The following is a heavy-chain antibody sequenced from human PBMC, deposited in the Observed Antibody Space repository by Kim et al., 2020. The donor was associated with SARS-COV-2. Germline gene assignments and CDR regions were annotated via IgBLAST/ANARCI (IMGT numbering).Heavy chain of an antibody. D-gene: IGHD6-13*01. V-gene: IGHV4-4*07. J-gene: IGHJ3*01. CDR3: ARSMYSSTWGIVAFDV. CDR1: GGSISSYY. CDR2: IYTSGST. Sequence: SETLSLTCTVSGGSISSYYWSWIRQPAGEGLEWIGRIYTSGSTNYNPSLKRRVTMSVDTSKNQFSLKLSSVTAADTAVDNCARSMYSSTWGIVAFDVWG.